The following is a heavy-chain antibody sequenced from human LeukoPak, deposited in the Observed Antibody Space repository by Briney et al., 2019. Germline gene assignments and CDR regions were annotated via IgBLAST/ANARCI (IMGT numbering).Heavy chain of an antibody. D-gene: IGHD6-6*01. Sequence: SETLSLTCAVYGGSSSGYYWSWIRQPPGKGLEWIGEINHSGSTNYNPSLKSRVTISVDTSKNQFSLKLSSVTAADTAVYYCARGPGSSSSRAPWGQGTLVTVSS. V-gene: IGHV4-34*01. J-gene: IGHJ5*02. CDR2: INHSGST. CDR1: GGSSSGYY. CDR3: ARGPGSSSSRAP.